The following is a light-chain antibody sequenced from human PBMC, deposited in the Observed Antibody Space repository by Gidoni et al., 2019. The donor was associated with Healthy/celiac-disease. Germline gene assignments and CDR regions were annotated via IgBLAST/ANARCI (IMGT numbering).Light chain of an antibody. V-gene: IGLV2-23*01. J-gene: IGLJ3*02. CDR2: EGS. Sequence: QSDLTQPASVSGSPGQSITISCTRTSSDVGSYNLVAWYQQHPGKAPKLMIYEGSKRPSGFFNRFSGSKSGNPASLTISGLQAEDEADYFCCSYAGSRVFGGGTKLTVL. CDR3: CSYAGSRV. CDR1: SSDVGSYNL.